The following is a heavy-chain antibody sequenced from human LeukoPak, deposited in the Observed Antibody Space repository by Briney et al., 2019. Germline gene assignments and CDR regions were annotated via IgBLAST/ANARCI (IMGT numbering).Heavy chain of an antibody. D-gene: IGHD2-2*01. CDR2: IYPVDSDT. CDR3: ARRGLYCSSTSCFFDY. CDR1: GYSFTDYW. V-gene: IGHV5-51*01. Sequence: GETLKISRKGSGYSFTDYWIGWVRQMPGKGLEWMGIIYPVDSDTRYSPSFQGQVTISADKSTSTAYLQWSRLKASDTAMYYCARRGLYCSSTSCFFDYWGQGTLVTVSS. J-gene: IGHJ4*02.